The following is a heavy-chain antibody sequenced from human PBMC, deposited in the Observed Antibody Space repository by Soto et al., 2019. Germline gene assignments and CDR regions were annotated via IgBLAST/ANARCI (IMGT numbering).Heavy chain of an antibody. CDR2: INPNSGGT. CDR3: ASATASIAARPYYYGMDV. J-gene: IGHJ6*02. V-gene: IGHV1-2*02. Sequence: GTSVKVSCKASGYTFTGYYMHWVRQAHGQGLEWMGWINPNSGGTNYAQKFQGRVTMTRDTSISTAYMELSRLRSDDTAVYYRASATASIAARPYYYGMDVWGQGTTVTVSS. D-gene: IGHD6-6*01. CDR1: GYTFTGYY.